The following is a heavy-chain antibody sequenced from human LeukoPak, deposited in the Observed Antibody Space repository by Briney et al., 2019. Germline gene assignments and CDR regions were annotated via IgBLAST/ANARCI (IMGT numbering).Heavy chain of an antibody. V-gene: IGHV1-46*01. CDR2: NNPSGGST. Sequence: ASVTVSCKASGYTFTSYYMHWVRQAPGQGLEWMGINNPSGGSTGYVQKFQGRVTMTRDTSTSTVYMELSSLRSEDTAVYYCARDPVGATLYYYYGMDVWGQGTTVTVCS. D-gene: IGHD1-26*01. J-gene: IGHJ6*01. CDR3: ARDPVGATLYYYYGMDV. CDR1: GYTFTSYY.